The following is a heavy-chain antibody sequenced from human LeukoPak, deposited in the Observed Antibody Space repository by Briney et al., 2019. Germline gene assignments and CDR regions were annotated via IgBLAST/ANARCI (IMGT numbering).Heavy chain of an antibody. V-gene: IGHV3-23*01. J-gene: IGHJ4*02. CDR2: ISGSGDTT. CDR3: ANFPGIAAAGTPIDY. CDR1: GFTFSSYA. Sequence: GGSLRLSCAASGFTFSSYAMSWVRQAPGKGLEWVSAISGSGDTTYYADSVKGRFTISRDNSKNTLYLQMNSLRAEDTAVYYCANFPGIAAAGTPIDYWGQGTLVTVSS. D-gene: IGHD6-13*01.